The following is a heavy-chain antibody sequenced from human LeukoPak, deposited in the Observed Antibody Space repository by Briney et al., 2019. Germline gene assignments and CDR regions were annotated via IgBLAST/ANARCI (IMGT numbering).Heavy chain of an antibody. D-gene: IGHD3-10*01. V-gene: IGHV3-30-3*01. J-gene: IGHJ4*02. Sequence: EGSLRLSCAASGFTFSSYAMHWVRQAPGKGLEWVAVISYDGSNKYYADSVKGRFTISRDNSKNTLYLQMNSLRAEDTAVYYCARDHAVRDIFDYWGQGTLVTVSS. CDR3: ARDHAVRDIFDY. CDR2: ISYDGSNK. CDR1: GFTFSSYA.